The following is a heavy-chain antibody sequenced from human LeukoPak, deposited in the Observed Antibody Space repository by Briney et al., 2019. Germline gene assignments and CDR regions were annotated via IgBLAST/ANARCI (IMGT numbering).Heavy chain of an antibody. D-gene: IGHD6-13*01. Sequence: QSGGSLRLSCAASGFTFSSYAMHWVRQAPGKGLEWVAVISYDGSNKYYADSVKGRFTISRDNSKNTLYLQMNSLRAEDTAVYYCARDSGLLGFAGAAAAAPDYWGQGTLVTVSS. CDR2: ISYDGSNK. J-gene: IGHJ4*02. CDR1: GFTFSSYA. V-gene: IGHV3-30-3*01. CDR3: ARDSGLLGFAGAAAAAPDY.